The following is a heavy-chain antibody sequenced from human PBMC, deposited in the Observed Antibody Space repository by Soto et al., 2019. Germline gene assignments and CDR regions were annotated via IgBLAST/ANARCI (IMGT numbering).Heavy chain of an antibody. CDR1: GFSLSTSAEG. V-gene: IGHV2-5*02. CDR2: IYWDDDE. Sequence: QITLKESGPMVVQPTQTLTLTCSFSGFSLSTSAEGVAWIRQPPGKALEWLALIYWDDDERYSPFLKSRLTIAKDTSKNQVVLTMTNMDPVDTATYFCAHKGGRGAAMDVWGQGATVTVSS. D-gene: IGHD2-15*01. J-gene: IGHJ6*02. CDR3: AHKGGRGAAMDV.